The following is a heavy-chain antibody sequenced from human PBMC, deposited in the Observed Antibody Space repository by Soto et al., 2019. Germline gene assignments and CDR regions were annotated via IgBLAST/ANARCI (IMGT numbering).Heavy chain of an antibody. CDR3: AKSNWDSSGYYYVWPFDY. V-gene: IGHV3-23*01. Sequence: GGSLRLSCAASGFTFSSYAMSWVRQAPGKGLEWVSAISGSGGSTYYADSVKGRFTISRDNSKNTLYLQMNSLRAEDTAVYYCAKSNWDSSGYYYVWPFDYWGQGTLVTVSS. CDR1: GFTFSSYA. CDR2: ISGSGGST. D-gene: IGHD3-22*01. J-gene: IGHJ4*02.